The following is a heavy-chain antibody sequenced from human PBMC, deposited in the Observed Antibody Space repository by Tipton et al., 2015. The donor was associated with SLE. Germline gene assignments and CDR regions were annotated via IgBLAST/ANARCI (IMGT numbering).Heavy chain of an antibody. CDR3: ARGNPGESYDY. V-gene: IGHV4-39*07. J-gene: IGHJ4*02. CDR1: GGSISSSNNY. Sequence: LRLSCTVSGGSISSSNNYWGWIRQPPGKGLEWIGSIYYSGRTYYNPSLKSRVTISVDTSKNQFSLRLSSVTAADTGVYYCARGNPGESYDYWGQGTLVTVSS. D-gene: IGHD3-16*01. CDR2: IYYSGRT.